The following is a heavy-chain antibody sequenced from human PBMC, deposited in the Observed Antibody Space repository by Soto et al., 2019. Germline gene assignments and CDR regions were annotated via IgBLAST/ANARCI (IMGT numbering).Heavy chain of an antibody. Sequence: SETLSLTCTVSGGSISSGGYYWSWIRQHPGKGLEWIGYIYYSGSTYYNPSLKSRVTISVDTSKNQFSLKLSSVTAADTAVYYCARDMDGDSLDAFDIWGQGTMVTVSS. CDR1: GGSISSGGYY. V-gene: IGHV4-31*03. CDR3: ARDMDGDSLDAFDI. J-gene: IGHJ3*02. CDR2: IYYSGST. D-gene: IGHD4-17*01.